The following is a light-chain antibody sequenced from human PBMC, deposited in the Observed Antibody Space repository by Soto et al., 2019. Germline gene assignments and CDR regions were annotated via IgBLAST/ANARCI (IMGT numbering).Light chain of an antibody. CDR2: GAS. Sequence: EIVLTQSPGTLSLSPGERATLSCRASQSVSSSYLAWYQQKPGQAPRLLIYGASSRATGIPDRFSGSGSGTDFTLTISRLEPEDFAVYYWQQYCSTPTFGGGTKVEIK. CDR3: QQYCSTPT. CDR1: QSVSSSY. V-gene: IGKV3-20*01. J-gene: IGKJ4*01.